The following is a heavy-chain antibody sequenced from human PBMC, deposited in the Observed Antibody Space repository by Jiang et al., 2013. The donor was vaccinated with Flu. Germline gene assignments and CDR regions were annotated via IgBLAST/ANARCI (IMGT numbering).Heavy chain of an antibody. CDR3: ARGISM. V-gene: IGHV4-34*01. J-gene: IGHJ4*02. CDR2: INHSGST. Sequence: YWGWIRQPPGKGLEWIGEINHSGSTNYNPSLKSRVTISVDTSKSQFSLKVRSVTAADTAVYYCARGISMWGQGTLVTVSS. CDR1: Y. D-gene: IGHD2-21*01.